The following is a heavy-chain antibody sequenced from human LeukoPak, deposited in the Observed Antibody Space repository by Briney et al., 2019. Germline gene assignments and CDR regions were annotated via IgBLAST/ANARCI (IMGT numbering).Heavy chain of an antibody. V-gene: IGHV3-30*18. CDR2: ISHEGSEK. D-gene: IGHD2-15*01. CDR3: AKQLGYCSDGSCYFPY. CDR1: GFTFSSYW. J-gene: IGHJ4*02. Sequence: PGGSLRLSCAASGFTFSSYWMSWVRQAPGTGLEWVAFISHEGSEKYFADSVKGRFTISRDNSKSTLCLQMNSLRAEDTAVYYCAKQLGYCSDGSCYFPYWGQGTLVTVSS.